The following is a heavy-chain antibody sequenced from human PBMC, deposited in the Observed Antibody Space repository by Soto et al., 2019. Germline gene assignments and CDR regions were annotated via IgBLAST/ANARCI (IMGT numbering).Heavy chain of an antibody. J-gene: IGHJ4*02. Sequence: ASVKVSCKASGYTFTGYYMHWVQQAPGQGLEWMGWINPNNGDTEFSQKLQGRVTITRDTSASTAYMEVSRLRSDDTAVCYCARTINWNPFDHWGQGTLVTVSS. CDR1: GYTFTGYY. CDR3: ARTINWNPFDH. D-gene: IGHD1-1*01. V-gene: IGHV1-2*02. CDR2: INPNNGDT.